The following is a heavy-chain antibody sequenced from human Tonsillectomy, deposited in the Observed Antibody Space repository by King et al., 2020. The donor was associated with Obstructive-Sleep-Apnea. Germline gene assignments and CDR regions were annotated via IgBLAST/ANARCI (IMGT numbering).Heavy chain of an antibody. D-gene: IGHD6-13*01. J-gene: IGHJ4*02. Sequence: VQLVESGGGLVQPGGSLTLSCAASGFTFGSHAMAWVRQAPGKGLEWGSCISGRGDTTYDADSVKGRFTISRDNSKNTLDLQMSSLRAGDTAVYYCARDRRIAAVGSYFDYWGQGTLVTVSS. CDR2: ISGRGDTT. CDR1: GFTFGSHA. V-gene: IGHV3-23*04. CDR3: ARDRRIAAVGSYFDY.